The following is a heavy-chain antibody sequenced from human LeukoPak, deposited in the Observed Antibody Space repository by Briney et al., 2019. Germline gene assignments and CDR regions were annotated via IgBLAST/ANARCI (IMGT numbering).Heavy chain of an antibody. CDR1: GFTLSNYW. D-gene: IGHD3-10*01. V-gene: IGHV3-7*02. Sequence: GGSLRLSCAGSGFTLSNYWMTWVRQAPGKGLEWVANIKEDGSEKYYVDSVKGRFTISRDNAKNSLYLQMNSLRAEDTAVYYCARSYYYGSGSYYPFDYWGQGTLVTVSS. CDR3: ARSYYYGSGSYYPFDY. CDR2: IKEDGSEK. J-gene: IGHJ4*02.